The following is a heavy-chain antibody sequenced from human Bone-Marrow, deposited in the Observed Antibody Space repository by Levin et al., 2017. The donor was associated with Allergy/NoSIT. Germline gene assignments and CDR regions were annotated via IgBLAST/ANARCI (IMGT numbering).Heavy chain of an antibody. Sequence: GGSLRLSCAASEFTFSNYGMHWVRQAPGKGLEWVAFISPDGSNENYVDSIKGRFSISRDNSKNTLYLQMSSLRAEDTAVYYCAKENLPLLRKFAWLLAVPNVWGQGTTITVSS. D-gene: IGHD3-9*01. CDR3: AKENLPLLRKFAWLLAVPNV. CDR2: ISPDGSNE. CDR1: EFTFSNYG. J-gene: IGHJ6*02. V-gene: IGHV3-30*02.